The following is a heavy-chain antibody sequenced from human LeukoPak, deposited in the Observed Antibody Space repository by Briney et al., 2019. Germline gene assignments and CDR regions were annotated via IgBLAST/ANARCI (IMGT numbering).Heavy chain of an antibody. CDR1: GYTFRNYG. J-gene: IGHJ4*02. D-gene: IGHD3-10*01. V-gene: IGHV1-18*04. Sequence: ASVKVSCKASGYTFRNYGISWVRQAPGQGLEWMGCINAYNGKTNYAQKIQGRVTMTTDTSTTTAYMELRSLRSDDTAVYYCARDRAPYYFDYWGQGTLVTVSS. CDR3: ARDRAPYYFDY. CDR2: INAYNGKT.